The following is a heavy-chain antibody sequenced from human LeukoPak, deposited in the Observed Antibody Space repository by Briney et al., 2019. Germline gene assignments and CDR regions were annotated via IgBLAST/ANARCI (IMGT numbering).Heavy chain of an antibody. CDR3: AKSDGSSWYALHF. CDR2: IYPADSNI. J-gene: IGHJ3*01. D-gene: IGHD6-13*01. CDR1: GYRFSNSW. Sequence: GESLKISCKGSGYRFSNSWIGWVRQIPGKVLEWMGIIYPADSNIAYSPSFQGQVTISADKSINTTYLQWSSLKASDTAMYYCAKSDGSSWYALHFWGQGTMVTVSS. V-gene: IGHV5-51*01.